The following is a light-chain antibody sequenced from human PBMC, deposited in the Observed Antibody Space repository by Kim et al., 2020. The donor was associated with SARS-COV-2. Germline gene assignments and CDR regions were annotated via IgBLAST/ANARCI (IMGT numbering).Light chain of an antibody. J-gene: IGLJ3*02. CDR2: GTT. Sequence: PGGPVIYTVGPSPGTVTSSHFPCWFQQKPGQAPRTLIYGTTSKYSWTPARLSGSLLGGKAALTLSGAQPEDEAEYYCLLSYGDVRVFGGGTRLTVL. V-gene: IGLV7-46*01. CDR3: LLSYGDVRV. CDR1: PGTVTSSHF.